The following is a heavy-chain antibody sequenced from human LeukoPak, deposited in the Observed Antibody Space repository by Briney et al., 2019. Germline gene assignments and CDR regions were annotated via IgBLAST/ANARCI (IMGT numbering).Heavy chain of an antibody. CDR2: MNPNSGNT. CDR3: ARGGERANFYGLGSSPNWFDP. V-gene: IGHV1-8*02. CDR1: GYTFISYD. J-gene: IGHJ5*02. Sequence: ASVKVSCKASGYTFISYDINLVRQAAGQGLEWMGWMNPNSGNTGYAQKFQGRVTMTRNTSISTAYMELSGLRSDDTAVYYCARGGERANFYGLGSSPNWFDPWGQGTLVTVSS. D-gene: IGHD3-10*01.